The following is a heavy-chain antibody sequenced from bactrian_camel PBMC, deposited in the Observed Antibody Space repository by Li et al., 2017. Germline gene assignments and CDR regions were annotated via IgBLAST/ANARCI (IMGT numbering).Heavy chain of an antibody. Sequence: VQLVESGGGLVQPGGSLRLSCAASGFTFGDYFMVWIRQTPAKGLQWISSINRSGDTADYDESTRGRFTISRDNAKNTVYLEMKSLRSDDTGAYYCATGREESPPFGRWGQGTQVTVS. CDR1: GFTFGDYF. V-gene: IGHV3-1*01. CDR3: ATGREESPPFGR. J-gene: IGHJ4*01. D-gene: IGHD5*01. CDR2: INRSGDTA.